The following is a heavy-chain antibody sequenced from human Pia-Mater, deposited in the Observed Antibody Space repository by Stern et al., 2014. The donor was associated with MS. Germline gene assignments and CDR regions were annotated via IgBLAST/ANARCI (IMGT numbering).Heavy chain of an antibody. Sequence: VQLVQSGAELIRPGESLKISCKGSGYKFSIYWIAWVRQMPGKGLEWMGIIYPGESETRYSPAFQGQVTMSADNSTSTAYLQWSSLNASDTAMYFCARQTTAWASDVWGQGTLVTVSS. CDR2: IYPGESET. V-gene: IGHV5-51*01. J-gene: IGHJ4*02. CDR3: ARQTTAWASDV. CDR1: GYKFSIYW. D-gene: IGHD1-14*01.